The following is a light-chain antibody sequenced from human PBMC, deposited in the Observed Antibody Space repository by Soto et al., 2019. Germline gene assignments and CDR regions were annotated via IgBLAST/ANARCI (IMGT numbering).Light chain of an antibody. CDR3: QQRSNWPPYT. CDR2: DAS. Sequence: EIVLTQSPATLSLSPGERATPPGRPSKRVSTYLAWYQKKPGQAPRLLIYDASNRATGIPARFSGSGSGTDFTLTISSLEPEDFAVYYCQQRSNWPPYTFGQGTKLEIK. CDR1: KRVSTY. J-gene: IGKJ2*01. V-gene: IGKV3-11*01.